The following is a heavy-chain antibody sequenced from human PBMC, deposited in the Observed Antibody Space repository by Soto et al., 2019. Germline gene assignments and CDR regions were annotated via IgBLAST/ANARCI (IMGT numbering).Heavy chain of an antibody. J-gene: IGHJ4*02. CDR1: GFTFSSYS. V-gene: IGHV3-21*04. CDR3: ARKIAAAVKYYFDY. D-gene: IGHD6-13*01. CDR2: ISSSSYI. Sequence: GGSLRLSXAASGFTFSSYSMNWVRQAPGKGLEWVSSISSSSYIYYADSVKGRFTISRDNAKNSLYLQMNSLRAEDTAVYYCARKIAAAVKYYFDYWGQGTLVTVSS.